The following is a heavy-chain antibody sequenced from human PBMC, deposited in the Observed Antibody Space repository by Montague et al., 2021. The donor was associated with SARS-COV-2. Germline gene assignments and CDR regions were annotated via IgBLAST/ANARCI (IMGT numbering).Heavy chain of an antibody. CDR2: VYPLATX. CDR1: GVSITSDIYF. CDR3: ASYDSWSGYTDDL. V-gene: IGHV4-61*02. D-gene: IGHD3-3*01. J-gene: IGHJ5*02. Sequence: TLSLTCTVSGVSITSDIYFWHWFRQPAGKGLEWIGRVYPLATXXYXXXXRSRLTLAFDTSKNQISLNLTSVTAADAAVYYCASYDSWSGYTDDLWGPGARVTVSS.